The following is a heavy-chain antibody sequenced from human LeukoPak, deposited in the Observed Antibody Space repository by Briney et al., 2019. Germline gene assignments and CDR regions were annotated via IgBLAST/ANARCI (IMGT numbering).Heavy chain of an antibody. CDR3: AREEGYCSGGSCYQDAFDI. CDR1: GGSICSSSYY. Sequence: SETLSLTCTVSGGSICSSSYYWGWIRQPPGKGLEWIGYIYYSGSTNYNPSLKSRVTISVDTSKNQFSLKLSSVTAADTAVYYCAREEGYCSGGSCYQDAFDIWGQGTMVTVSS. CDR2: IYYSGST. V-gene: IGHV4-61*01. D-gene: IGHD2-15*01. J-gene: IGHJ3*02.